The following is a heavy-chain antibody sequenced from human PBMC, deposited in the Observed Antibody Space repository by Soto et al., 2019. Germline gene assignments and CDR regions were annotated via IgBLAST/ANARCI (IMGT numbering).Heavy chain of an antibody. CDR3: ARSSYYDSSGTSGAGALDL. CDR2: IWYDGSSK. D-gene: IGHD3-22*01. V-gene: IGHV3-33*01. CDR1: GFTFSSYG. Sequence: GGSLRLSCAASGFTFSSYGMHWVRQAPGNGLEWVAIIWYDGSSKYYADSVKGRFTISRDNSKNTLYLQMNSLRAEDTSVYYCARSSYYDSSGTSGAGALDLWGQGTMVTVSS. J-gene: IGHJ3*01.